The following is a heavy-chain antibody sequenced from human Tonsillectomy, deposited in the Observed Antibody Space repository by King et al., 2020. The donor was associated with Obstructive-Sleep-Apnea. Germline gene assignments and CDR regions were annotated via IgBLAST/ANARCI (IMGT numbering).Heavy chain of an antibody. D-gene: IGHD5-24*01. V-gene: IGHV3-43*01. J-gene: IGHJ4*02. Sequence: VQLVESGGVVLQPGGSLRLSCAASGFTFSDYTMHGVRQAPGKGVEWVSYISWEGDCAQYTDAVKGRFNISRENSKDSLYLQMNSLRAEDTALYYCAKSRRTRDGYNWWYFDYWGQGTLVTVSS. CDR2: ISWEGDCA. CDR3: AKSRRTRDGYNWWYFDY. CDR1: GFTFSDYT.